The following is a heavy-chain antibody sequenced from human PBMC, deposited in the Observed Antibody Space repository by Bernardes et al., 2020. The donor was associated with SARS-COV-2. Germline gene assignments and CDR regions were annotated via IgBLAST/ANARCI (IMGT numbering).Heavy chain of an antibody. CDR1: GYHFTGYY. V-gene: IGHV1-2*02. Sequence: ASVKVSCKASGYHFTGYYIRWVRQAPGQGLEWMGWINPNSGGTNYAQKFQGRVTMTRDTSISTANMELSRLRSDDTAVYYCALPPTNYDRYGMDVWGQGTTVTVSS. CDR3: ALPPTNYDRYGMDV. D-gene: IGHD3-22*01. CDR2: INPNSGGT. J-gene: IGHJ6*02.